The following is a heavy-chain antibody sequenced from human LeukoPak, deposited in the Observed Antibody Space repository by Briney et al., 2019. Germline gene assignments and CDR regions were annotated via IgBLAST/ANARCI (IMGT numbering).Heavy chain of an antibody. D-gene: IGHD3-10*01. CDR3: AKDGYYYGSGSYKDPYYFDY. J-gene: IGHJ4*02. CDR1: GFTFSSYA. CDR2: ISGSGGST. V-gene: IGHV3-23*01. Sequence: PGGSLRLSCAASGFTFSSYAMSWVRQAPGKGLEWVSAISGSGGSTYYADSVKGRFTISRDNSKNTLYLQMNSLRAEDTAVYYCAKDGYYYGSGSYKDPYYFDYWGQGTLVTVSS.